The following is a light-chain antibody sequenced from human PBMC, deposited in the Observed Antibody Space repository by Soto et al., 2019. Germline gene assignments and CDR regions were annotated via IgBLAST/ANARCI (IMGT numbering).Light chain of an antibody. CDR3: HQYKNWPPYT. J-gene: IGKJ2*01. V-gene: IGKV3-15*01. Sequence: EILMTQSPATLSVSPGERATLSCRASQSVSSNLAWFQQKPGQAPRLLIYAASTRATGIPARFSGSGSGTEFTLTISSLQSEDFAVYYCHQYKNWPPYTFGQGTKLEIK. CDR2: AAS. CDR1: QSVSSN.